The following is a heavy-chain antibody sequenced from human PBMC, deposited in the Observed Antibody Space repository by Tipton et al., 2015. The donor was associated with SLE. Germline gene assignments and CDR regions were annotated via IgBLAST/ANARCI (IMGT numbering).Heavy chain of an antibody. Sequence: TLSLTCTVSGFSISSGYYWGWIRQPPGKGLEWIGGIYHSGSTYYNPSLKSRVTISVDTSKNQFSLKLNSVTAADTAGYYCTRDPYYYDSSGSPYSYWGQGTLVTVSS. D-gene: IGHD3-22*01. CDR2: IYHSGST. J-gene: IGHJ4*02. CDR1: GFSISSGYY. V-gene: IGHV4-38-2*02. CDR3: TRDPYYYDSSGSPYSY.